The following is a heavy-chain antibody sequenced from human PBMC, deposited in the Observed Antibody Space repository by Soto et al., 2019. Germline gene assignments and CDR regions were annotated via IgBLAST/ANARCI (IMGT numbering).Heavy chain of an antibody. CDR1: GYTFTSYD. D-gene: IGHD3-16*01. CDR2: MNPNSGNT. CDR3: AREGVRGMDV. V-gene: IGHV1-8*01. Sequence: QVQLVQSGAEVKKPGASVKVSCKASGYTFTSYDINWVRQATGQGLEGMGWMNPNSGNTGYAQKFQGRVTVTGNTAVGTASMELSSLGSEDTAVYYCAREGVRGMDVWGQGTKVTVSS. J-gene: IGHJ6*02.